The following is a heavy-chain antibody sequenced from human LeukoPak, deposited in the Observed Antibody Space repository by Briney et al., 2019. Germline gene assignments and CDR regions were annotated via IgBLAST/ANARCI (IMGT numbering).Heavy chain of an antibody. CDR1: GFTVSSNY. Sequence: GGSLRLSCAASGFTVSSNYMSWVRQAPGKGLEWVSVIYSGGSTYYADSVKGRFTISRDNSKNTLYLQMNGLRAEDTAVYYCARDRGSSGDFDPWGQGTLVTVSS. D-gene: IGHD6-6*01. V-gene: IGHV3-66*02. J-gene: IGHJ5*02. CDR2: IYSGGST. CDR3: ARDRGSSGDFDP.